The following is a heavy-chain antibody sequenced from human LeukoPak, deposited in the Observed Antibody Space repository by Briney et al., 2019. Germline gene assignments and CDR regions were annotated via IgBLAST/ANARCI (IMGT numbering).Heavy chain of an antibody. CDR1: GFTFSSYA. CDR2: ISGSGATT. Sequence: PGGSLRLSCAASGFTFSSYAMSWVRQAPGKGLEWVSAISGSGATTYYADSVKGRFAISRDNSNNTLYLQMDSLRAEDTAVYYCAKGERGYSASSFDSWGQGTLVTVSS. D-gene: IGHD6-6*01. V-gene: IGHV3-23*01. J-gene: IGHJ4*02. CDR3: AKGERGYSASSFDS.